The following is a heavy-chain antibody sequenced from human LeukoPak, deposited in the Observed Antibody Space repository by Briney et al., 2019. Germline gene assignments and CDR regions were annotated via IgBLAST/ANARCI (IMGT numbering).Heavy chain of an antibody. CDR2: ISAYNGNT. D-gene: IGHD3-22*01. CDR1: TYSDNSFG. CDR3: ARDPQYYYDSSGYYYADYFDY. J-gene: IGHJ4*02. Sequence: ASVKVSCKASTYSDNSFGISWVRQAPGQGLEWMGWISAYNGNTNYAQKLQGRVTMTTDTSTSTAYMKLRSLRSDDTAVYYCARDPQYYYDSSGYYYADYFDYWGQGTLVTVSS. V-gene: IGHV1-18*01.